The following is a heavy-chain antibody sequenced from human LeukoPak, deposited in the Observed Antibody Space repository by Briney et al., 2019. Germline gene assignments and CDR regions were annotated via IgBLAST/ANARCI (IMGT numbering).Heavy chain of an antibody. Sequence: GASVKVSCKASGYTFTGYYMHWVRRAPGQGLEWMGWIYPNSGATKYARKFQGRVTMTRDTSISTAYMELSGLRSDDTAVYYCGTLLSNGPFDYWGQGSLVTVSS. V-gene: IGHV1-2*02. CDR1: GYTFTGYY. CDR3: GTLLSNGPFDY. CDR2: IYPNSGAT. J-gene: IGHJ4*02.